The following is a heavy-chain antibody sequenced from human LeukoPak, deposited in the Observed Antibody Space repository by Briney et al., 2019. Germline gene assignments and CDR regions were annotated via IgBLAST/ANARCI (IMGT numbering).Heavy chain of an antibody. CDR3: ARKRGYSGYDTKNWFDP. J-gene: IGHJ5*02. D-gene: IGHD5-12*01. V-gene: IGHV4-59*12. CDR1: GGSISTYY. CDR2: IYYSGST. Sequence: PSETLSLTCGVSGGSISTYYWSWVRQSPGQGLEWLGYIYYSGSTSYNPSLKSRVTISVDTSKNQFSLKLSSVTAADTAVYYCARKRGYSGYDTKNWFDPWGQGTLVTVSS.